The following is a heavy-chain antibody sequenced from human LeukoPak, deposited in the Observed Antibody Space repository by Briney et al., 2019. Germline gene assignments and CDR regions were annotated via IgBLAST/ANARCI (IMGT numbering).Heavy chain of an antibody. Sequence: GESLKISCKGSGYSFTSYRIGWVRQMPGKGLEWMGIIYPGDSDTRYSPSFKGQVTISADKSINTAYLQWSSLKASDTAMYYCARLSGSCYSAFDIWGQGTMVTVSS. CDR2: IYPGDSDT. V-gene: IGHV5-51*01. CDR1: GYSFTSYR. D-gene: IGHD1-26*01. J-gene: IGHJ3*02. CDR3: ARLSGSCYSAFDI.